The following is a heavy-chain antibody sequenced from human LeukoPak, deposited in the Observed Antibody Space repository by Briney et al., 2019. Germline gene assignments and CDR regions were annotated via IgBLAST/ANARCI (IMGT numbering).Heavy chain of an antibody. Sequence: ASVKVSCKASGYTFTSYYMHWVRQAPGQGLEWMGIINPSGGSTSYAQKFQGRVTMTRDTSTSAVYMELSSLRSEDTAVYYCARSGTMIVAVTADWFDPWGQGTLVTVSS. J-gene: IGHJ5*02. CDR2: INPSGGST. V-gene: IGHV1-46*01. CDR3: ARSGTMIVAVTADWFDP. D-gene: IGHD3-22*01. CDR1: GYTFTSYY.